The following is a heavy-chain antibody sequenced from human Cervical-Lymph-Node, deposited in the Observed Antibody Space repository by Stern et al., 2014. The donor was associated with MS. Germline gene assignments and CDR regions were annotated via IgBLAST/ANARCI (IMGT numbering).Heavy chain of an antibody. D-gene: IGHD3-10*01. J-gene: IGHJ4*02. CDR2: VYHTGLT. CDR1: GGSISTFY. CDR3: VRQSDRGFDY. V-gene: IGHV4-59*08. Sequence: VQLVESGPGLVKPSETLSLTCSVSGGSISTFYWTWIRQAPGKGLEWIGFVYHTGLTNYNPSLRSRATVSLESPKNQFSLRVTSVTAADTAVYFCVRQSDRGFDYWGQGTLVTVSS.